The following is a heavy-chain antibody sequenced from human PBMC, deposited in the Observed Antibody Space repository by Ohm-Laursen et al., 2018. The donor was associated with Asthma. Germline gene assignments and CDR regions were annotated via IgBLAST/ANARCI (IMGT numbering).Heavy chain of an antibody. CDR1: GFSLSTSGMR. CDR3: ARTYYDSSGYYPQAFDY. CDR2: IDWDDDK. J-gene: IGHJ4*02. V-gene: IGHV2-70*04. D-gene: IGHD3-22*01. Sequence: TQTLTLTCTFSGFSLSTSGMRVSWIRQPPGKALEWLARIDWDDDKFYSTSLKTRLTISKDTSKNQVVLTMTNMDPVDTATYYCARTYYDSSGYYPQAFDYWGQGTLVTVSS.